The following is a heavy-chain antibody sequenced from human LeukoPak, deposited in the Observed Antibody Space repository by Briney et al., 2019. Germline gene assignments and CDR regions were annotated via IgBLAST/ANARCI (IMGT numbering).Heavy chain of an antibody. CDR2: IYHSGST. J-gene: IGHJ4*02. D-gene: IGHD4-17*01. Sequence: PSETLSLTCTVSGGSISSGGYYWSWIRQHPGKGLEWIGYIYHSGSTYYNPSLKSRVTISVDTSKNQFSLKLSSVTAADTAVYYCARDRGGIDYGDSLFAYWGQGTLVTVSS. V-gene: IGHV4-31*03. CDR1: GGSISSGGYY. CDR3: ARDRGGIDYGDSLFAY.